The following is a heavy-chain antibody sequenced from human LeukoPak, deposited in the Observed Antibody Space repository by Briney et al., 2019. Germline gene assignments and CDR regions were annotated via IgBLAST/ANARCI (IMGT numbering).Heavy chain of an antibody. V-gene: IGHV3-7*01. CDR1: GFRFDSSW. D-gene: IGHD3-3*01. J-gene: IGHJ4*02. CDR3: ARGFLAL. CDR2: IKEDGSAK. Sequence: PGGSLRLSCAASGFRFDSSWMTWVRQTPEKGLEWVANIKEDGSAKYYVDSVKGRFSVSRDNTKSSLYLQMNSLRAEDTAVYYCARGFLALWGQGTLVTVSS.